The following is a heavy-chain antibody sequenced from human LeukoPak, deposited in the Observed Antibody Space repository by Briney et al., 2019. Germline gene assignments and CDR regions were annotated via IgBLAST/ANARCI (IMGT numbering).Heavy chain of an antibody. D-gene: IGHD3-10*01. CDR1: GFTFSTYA. J-gene: IGHJ6*03. Sequence: PGGSLRLSCAASGFTFSTYAMSWVRQAPGKGLEWVSTISGSDGSTYYADSVKGRFTISRDNSKNTLYLQMNSLRAEDTAVYYCARHGSITMVRGRLRYYYMDVWGKGTTVTISS. V-gene: IGHV3-23*01. CDR2: ISGSDGST. CDR3: ARHGSITMVRGRLRYYYMDV.